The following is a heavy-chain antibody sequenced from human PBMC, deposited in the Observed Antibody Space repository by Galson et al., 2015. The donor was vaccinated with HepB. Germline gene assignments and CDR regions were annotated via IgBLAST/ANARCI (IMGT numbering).Heavy chain of an antibody. V-gene: IGHV3-48*02. CDR2: ISSSSSTI. Sequence: SLRLSCAASGFTFSSYSMNWVRQAPGKGLEWVSYISSSSSTIYYADSVKGRFTISRDNAKNPLYLQMNSLRDEDTAVYYCARDRAIYDFWSGRDAFDIWGQGTMVTVSS. D-gene: IGHD3-3*01. CDR1: GFTFSSYS. J-gene: IGHJ3*02. CDR3: ARDRAIYDFWSGRDAFDI.